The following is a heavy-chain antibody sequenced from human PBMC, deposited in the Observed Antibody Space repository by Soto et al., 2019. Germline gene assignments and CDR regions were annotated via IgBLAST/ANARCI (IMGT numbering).Heavy chain of an antibody. V-gene: IGHV2-5*02. CDR2: IYWDDDK. Sequence: QITLKECGPTLVKPTQTLTLTCTFSGFSLSTSDVGVGWIRHPPGKALEWLALIYWDDDKRYSPSLKSRLTITKDTSKNQVVLTMTNMDPVDTATYYCARRTLDYGGFDYWGQGTLVIVSS. J-gene: IGHJ4*02. CDR1: GFSLSTSDVG. D-gene: IGHD4-17*01. CDR3: ARRTLDYGGFDY.